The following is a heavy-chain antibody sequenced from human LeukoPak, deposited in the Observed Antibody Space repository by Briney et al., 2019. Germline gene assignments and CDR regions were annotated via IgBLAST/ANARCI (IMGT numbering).Heavy chain of an antibody. D-gene: IGHD2-2*01. CDR1: GFTFSRYE. V-gene: IGHV3-48*03. Sequence: GGSLRLSCAASGFTFSRYEMNWVRQAPGKGLEWVSYISSGGSTIYYADSVKGRFTISRDNDKNSLYLQMNSLRAEDTDVYYCARDTFQPGLIDSWGQGTLVTVSS. J-gene: IGHJ4*02. CDR2: ISSGGSTI. CDR3: ARDTFQPGLIDS.